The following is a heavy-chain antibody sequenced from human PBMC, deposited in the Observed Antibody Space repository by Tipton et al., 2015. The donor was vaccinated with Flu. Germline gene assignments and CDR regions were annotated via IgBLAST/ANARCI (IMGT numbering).Heavy chain of an antibody. J-gene: IGHJ3*02. CDR2: ISWNSGSI. Sequence: SLRLSCAASGFTFDDYAMHWVRQAPGKGLEWVSGISWNSGSIGYADSVKGRFTISRDNAKNSLYLQMNSLRAEDTAVYYCARGRYDILPGAFDIWGQGTMVTVSS. CDR3: ARGRYDILPGAFDI. V-gene: IGHV3-9*01. D-gene: IGHD3-9*01. CDR1: GFTFDDYA.